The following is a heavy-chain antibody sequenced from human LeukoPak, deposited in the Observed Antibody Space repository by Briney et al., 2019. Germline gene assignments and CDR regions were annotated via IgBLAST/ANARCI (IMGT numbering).Heavy chain of an antibody. V-gene: IGHV1-2*02. CDR3: ARGPRLYYGSGSYHFDY. CDR2: INPNSGGT. D-gene: IGHD3-10*01. J-gene: IGHJ4*02. CDR1: GYTFTGYY. Sequence: ASVKVSCKASGYTFTGYYMHWVRQAPGQGLEWMGWINPNSGGTNYAQKFQGRVTMTRDTSISTAYMELSRLRSDDTAVYYCARGPRLYYGSGSYHFDYWGQGTLVTVSS.